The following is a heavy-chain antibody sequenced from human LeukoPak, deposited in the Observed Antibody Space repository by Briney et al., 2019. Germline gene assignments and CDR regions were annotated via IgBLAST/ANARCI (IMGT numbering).Heavy chain of an antibody. Sequence: SETLSLTCTVSGGSISSYYWIWIRQPPGKGLEWIGYIYYSGSTNYNPSLKGRVTISVDTSKNQFSLKLSSVTAADTAVYYCASFRGSSPGGLRWFDPWGQGTLVTVSS. J-gene: IGHJ5*02. CDR2: IYYSGST. V-gene: IGHV4-59*01. D-gene: IGHD6-13*01. CDR1: GGSISSYY. CDR3: ASFRGSSPGGLRWFDP.